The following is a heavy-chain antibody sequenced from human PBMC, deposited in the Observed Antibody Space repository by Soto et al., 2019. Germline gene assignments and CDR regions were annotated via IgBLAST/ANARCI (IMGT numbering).Heavy chain of an antibody. D-gene: IGHD3-16*01. CDR1: GLRFSNYA. Sequence: PGGSLRLSCAASGLRFSNYAMSLVRQAPGKGLEWVSSITSNSDRIHFADSVKGRFTISRDNSKNTLYLQLNSLRDEDTAVYYCTNGPLITGDSWGQGTLVTVSS. CDR3: TNGPLITGDS. CDR2: ITSNSDRI. V-gene: IGHV3-23*01. J-gene: IGHJ5*01.